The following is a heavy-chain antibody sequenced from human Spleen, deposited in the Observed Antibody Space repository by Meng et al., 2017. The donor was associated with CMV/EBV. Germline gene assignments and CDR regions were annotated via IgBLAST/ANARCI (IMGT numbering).Heavy chain of an antibody. J-gene: IGHJ6*02. Sequence: GESLKISCAASGFTFSSYAMHWVRQAPGKGLEWVSSISSSSSYIYYADSVRGRFTISRDNAKNSLYLQMNSLRAEDTAVYYCARDHWERITIFGVADYGMDVWGQGTTVTVSS. V-gene: IGHV3-21*01. CDR1: GFTFSSYA. D-gene: IGHD3-3*01. CDR2: ISSSSSYI. CDR3: ARDHWERITIFGVADYGMDV.